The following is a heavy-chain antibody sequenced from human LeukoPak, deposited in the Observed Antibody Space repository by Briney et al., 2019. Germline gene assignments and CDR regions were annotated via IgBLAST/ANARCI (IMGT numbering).Heavy chain of an antibody. CDR1: GATLRSSNYY. CDR3: ARRRLATAILFDY. J-gene: IGHJ4*02. D-gene: IGHD5-12*01. Sequence: SETLSLTCSVSGATLRSSNYYWGWIRQPPGKGLEWIGGIYYSGYTYYNPFLKSRVTISVDTSKNEFSRKVSSVTAADAAVYYCARRRLATAILFDYWGEGALVTVSS. V-gene: IGHV4-39*01. CDR2: IYYSGYT.